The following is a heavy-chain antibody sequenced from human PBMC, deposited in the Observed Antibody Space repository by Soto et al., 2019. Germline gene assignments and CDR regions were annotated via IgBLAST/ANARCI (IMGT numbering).Heavy chain of an antibody. Sequence: PSETLSLTCAVYGGSFSGYYWIWIRQPPGKGLEWIGEINHSGSTNYNPSLKSRATISVDTSKNQFSLKLSSVTAADTAVYYCARGHTSSPDYWGQGTLVTVSS. J-gene: IGHJ4*02. CDR2: INHSGST. V-gene: IGHV4-34*01. CDR3: ARGHTSSPDY. D-gene: IGHD6-13*01. CDR1: GGSFSGYY.